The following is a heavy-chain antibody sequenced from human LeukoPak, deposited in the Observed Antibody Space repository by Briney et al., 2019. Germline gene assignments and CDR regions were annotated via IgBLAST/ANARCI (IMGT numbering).Heavy chain of an antibody. Sequence: GASVKVSCKASGYTFTSYYMHWVRQAPGQGLEWMGWISTYNNRINYVQKFQGRVTMTTDTSISTAYMELSSLRSDDTAVYYCARDPANTYYYDPWGQGTLVTVSS. V-gene: IGHV1-2*02. CDR1: GYTFTSYY. D-gene: IGHD3-22*01. J-gene: IGHJ4*02. CDR2: ISTYNNRI. CDR3: ARDPANTYYYDP.